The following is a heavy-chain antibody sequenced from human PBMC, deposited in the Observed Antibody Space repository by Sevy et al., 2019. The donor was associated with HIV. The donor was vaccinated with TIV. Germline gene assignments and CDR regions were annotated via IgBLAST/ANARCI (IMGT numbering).Heavy chain of an antibody. Sequence: GGSLRLSCAASGFTFSGYAMTWVRQAPGKGLEWVSTISGSADSTYYADSVKGRFTISSDNSKNTLYLKMNGLRADDTSVYYCAKRPGSSNWYYFDYWGQRTLVTVSS. CDR1: GFTFSGYA. D-gene: IGHD6-13*01. J-gene: IGHJ4*02. CDR3: AKRPGSSNWYYFDY. V-gene: IGHV3-23*01. CDR2: ISGSADST.